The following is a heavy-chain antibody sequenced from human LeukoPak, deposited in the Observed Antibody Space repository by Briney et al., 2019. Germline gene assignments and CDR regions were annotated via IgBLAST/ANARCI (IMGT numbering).Heavy chain of an antibody. CDR2: ISSSSSSI. CDR3: ARGKIAAGDY. J-gene: IGHJ4*02. CDR1: GFTFSSYS. D-gene: IGHD6-13*01. Sequence: KPGRSLRLSCAASGFTFSSYSMNWVRQAPGKGLEWVSSISSSSSSIYYADSVKGRFTISRDNAKNSLYLQMNSLRAEDTAVYYCARGKIAAGDYWGQGTLVTVSS. V-gene: IGHV3-21*01.